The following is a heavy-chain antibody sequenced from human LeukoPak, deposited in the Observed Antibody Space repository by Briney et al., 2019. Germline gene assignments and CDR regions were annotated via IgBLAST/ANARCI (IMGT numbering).Heavy chain of an antibody. CDR3: ARGMYYYDSSGYYRQGYYYYGMDV. CDR2: ISAYNGNT. D-gene: IGHD3-22*01. CDR1: GYTFTSYG. Sequence: ASVKVSCKASGYTFTSYGISWVRQAPGQGLEWMGWISAYNGNTNYAQKLQGRVTMTTDTSTSTAYMELRSLRPDDTAVYYCARGMYYYDSSGYYRQGYYYYGMDVWGQGTTVTVSS. V-gene: IGHV1-18*01. J-gene: IGHJ6*02.